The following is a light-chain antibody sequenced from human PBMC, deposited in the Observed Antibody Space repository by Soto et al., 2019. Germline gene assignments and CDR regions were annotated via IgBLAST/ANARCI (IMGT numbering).Light chain of an antibody. V-gene: IGLV1-44*01. CDR2: STN. J-gene: IGLJ2*01. CDR1: SSNIGSNT. CDR3: AAWDDSLDGVV. Sequence: QSVLTQPPSASGTPGQRVAISCSGSSSNIGSNTVTWYQQLPGTAPKLLIYSTNQRPSGVPDRLSGAKSGTSASLAFSGLQSEDEADYYCAAWDDSLDGVVFGGGTQLTVL.